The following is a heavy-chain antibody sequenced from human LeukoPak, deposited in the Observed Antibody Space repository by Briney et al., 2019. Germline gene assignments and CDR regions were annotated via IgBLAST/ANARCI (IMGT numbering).Heavy chain of an antibody. CDR2: ISGSGGST. CDR3: AKDGADSSGYNFDY. D-gene: IGHD3-22*01. J-gene: IGHJ4*02. Sequence: GGSLRLSCEASGFTFSDSYMSWVRQAPGKGLEWVSAISGSGGSTYYADSVKGRFTISGDNSKNTLYLQMNSLRAEDTAVYYCAKDGADSSGYNFDYWGQGTLVTVSS. CDR1: GFTFSDSY. V-gene: IGHV3-23*01.